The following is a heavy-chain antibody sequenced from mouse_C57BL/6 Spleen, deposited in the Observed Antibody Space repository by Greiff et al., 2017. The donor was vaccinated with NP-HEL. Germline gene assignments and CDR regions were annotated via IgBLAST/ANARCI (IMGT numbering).Heavy chain of an antibody. J-gene: IGHJ3*01. CDR1: GYSITSGYY. CDR3: ARDNSKGWFAY. V-gene: IGHV3-6*01. Sequence: EVQLQESGPGLVKPSQSLSLTCSVTGYSITSGYYWNWIRQFPGNKLEWMGYISYDGSNNYNPSLKNRISITRDTSKNQFFLKLNSVTTEDTATYYCARDNSKGWFAYWGQGTLVTVSA. D-gene: IGHD2-5*01. CDR2: ISYDGSN.